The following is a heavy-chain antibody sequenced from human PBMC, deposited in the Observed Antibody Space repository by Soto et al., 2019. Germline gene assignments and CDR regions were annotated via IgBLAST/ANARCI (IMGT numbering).Heavy chain of an antibody. V-gene: IGHV4-30-4*01. D-gene: IGHD2-15*01. CDR3: ARRYGGTFDY. CDR1: GASISSGDYY. Sequence: PSETLSLTCTVSGASISSGDYYWTWIRQPPGKGLEWIGSIYYSGSTYYNPSLKSRVTISVDTSNNQFSLKLSSVTAADTAVYYCARRYGGTFDYWGQGTLVTVSS. J-gene: IGHJ4*02. CDR2: IYYSGST.